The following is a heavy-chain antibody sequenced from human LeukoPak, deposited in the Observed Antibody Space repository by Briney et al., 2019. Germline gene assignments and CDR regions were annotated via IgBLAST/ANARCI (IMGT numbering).Heavy chain of an antibody. CDR1: GGSISSYY. CDR3: AREIVLADFWSGYYTTSYYMDV. D-gene: IGHD3-3*01. V-gene: IGHV4-59*01. J-gene: IGHJ6*03. Sequence: SETLSLTCTVSGGSISSYYWSWIRQPPGKGLXXXXXXXXXXXTNYNPSLKSRVTISVDTSKNQFSLKLSSVTAADTAVYYCAREIVLADFWSGYYTTSYYMDVWGKGTTVTVSS. CDR2: XXXXXXT.